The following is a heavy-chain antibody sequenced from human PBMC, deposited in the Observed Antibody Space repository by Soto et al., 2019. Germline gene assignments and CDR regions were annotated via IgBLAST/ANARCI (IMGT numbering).Heavy chain of an antibody. Sequence: ASVKVSCKASGYTFTRYDINWVRQATGQGLEWMGWMNPNSGNTGYAQKFQGRVTMTRNTSISTAYMELSSLRSEDTAVYYCARAPPGYDFWSGYYSPLYYYYYYGMDVWGQGTTVTVSS. CDR2: MNPNSGNT. CDR1: GYTFTRYD. V-gene: IGHV1-8*01. J-gene: IGHJ6*02. CDR3: ARAPPGYDFWSGYYSPLYYYYYYGMDV. D-gene: IGHD3-3*01.